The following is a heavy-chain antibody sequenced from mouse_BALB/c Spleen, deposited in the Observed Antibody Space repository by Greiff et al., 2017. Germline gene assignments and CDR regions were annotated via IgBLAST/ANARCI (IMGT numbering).Heavy chain of an antibody. CDR2: ISYSGST. J-gene: IGHJ1*01. V-gene: IGHV3-8*02. Sequence: VQLKESGPSLVKPSQTLSLTCSVTGDSITSGYWNWIRKFPGNKLEYMGYISYSGSTYYNPSLKSRISITRDTSKNQYYLQLNSVTTEDTATYYCARYYYGSSLYWYFDVWGAGTTVTVSS. D-gene: IGHD1-1*01. CDR3: ARYYYGSSLYWYFDV. CDR1: GDSITSGY.